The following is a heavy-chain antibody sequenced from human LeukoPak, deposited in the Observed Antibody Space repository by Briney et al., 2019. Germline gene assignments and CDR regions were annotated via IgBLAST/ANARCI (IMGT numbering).Heavy chain of an antibody. CDR3: ARYCSGGSCYPAEYFQH. CDR1: GGTFSSYA. Sequence: GSSVKVSCKASGGTFSSYAISWVRQAPGQGLEWMGRIIPIFGTANYAQKLQGRVTMTTDTSTSTAYMELRSLRSDDTAVYYCARYCSGGSCYPAEYFQHWGQGTLVTVSS. V-gene: IGHV1-69*05. D-gene: IGHD2-15*01. CDR2: IIPIFGTA. J-gene: IGHJ1*01.